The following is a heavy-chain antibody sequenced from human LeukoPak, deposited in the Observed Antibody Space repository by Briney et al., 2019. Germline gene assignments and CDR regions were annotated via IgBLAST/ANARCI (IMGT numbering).Heavy chain of an antibody. CDR1: ENTFTDYY. D-gene: IGHD2-2*03. Sequence: ASVRVSCKASENTFTDYYMHWVRQAPGQGLEWMGWINPYSGDTKYAQKFQGRVTLTRDTSVTTAHMELNSLTSDDTAVYFCARVDSCGQGTLVTVSS. J-gene: IGHJ5*02. CDR3: ARVDS. CDR2: INPYSGDT. V-gene: IGHV1-2*02.